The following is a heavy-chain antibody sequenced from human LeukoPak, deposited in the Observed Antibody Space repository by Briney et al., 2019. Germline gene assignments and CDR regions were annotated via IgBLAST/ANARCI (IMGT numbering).Heavy chain of an antibody. CDR2: INSGSSTI. V-gene: IGHV3-48*01. CDR3: ARDGVVVAGTRRAFDI. J-gene: IGHJ3*02. Sequence: PGGSLRLSCAGSRFTFSSYSMNWVRQAPGKGLEWVSYINSGSSTIYYADFVKGRFTISRDNAKNSLYLQMNSLRGEDTAVYYCARDGVVVAGTRRAFDIWGQGTMVTVSS. D-gene: IGHD6-19*01. CDR1: RFTFSSYS.